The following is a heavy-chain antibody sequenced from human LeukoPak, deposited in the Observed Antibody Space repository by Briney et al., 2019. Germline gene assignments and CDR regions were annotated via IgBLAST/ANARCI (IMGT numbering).Heavy chain of an antibody. CDR3: ARWGDYGDPHFDY. CDR2: ISRSGSTI. J-gene: IGHJ4*02. V-gene: IGHV3-48*04. Sequence: GGSLRLSCAASGFTLSSYSMNWVRQAPGKGLEWVSYISRSGSTIYYTDSVKGRFTISRDNAKNSLYLQMNSLRAEDTAVYYCARWGDYGDPHFDYWGQGTLVTVSS. CDR1: GFTLSSYS. D-gene: IGHD4-17*01.